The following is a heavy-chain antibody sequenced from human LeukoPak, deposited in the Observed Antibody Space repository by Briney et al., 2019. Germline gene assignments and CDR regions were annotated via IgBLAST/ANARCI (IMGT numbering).Heavy chain of an antibody. CDR2: ISSNGGST. D-gene: IGHD6-19*01. CDR3: ARERIAVAGIFDY. J-gene: IGHJ4*02. Sequence: GGSLRLSCAASGFTFSSYALHWVRQPAGKGLEYVSAISSNGGSTYYANSVKGRFTISRDNSKNTLYLQMGSLRAEDMAVYYCARERIAVAGIFDYWGQGTLVTVSS. CDR1: GFTFSSYA. V-gene: IGHV3-64*01.